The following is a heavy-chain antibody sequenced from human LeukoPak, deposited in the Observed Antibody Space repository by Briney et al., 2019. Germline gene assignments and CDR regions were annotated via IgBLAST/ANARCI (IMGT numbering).Heavy chain of an antibody. CDR3: AKGGYSSGWYTFGYYYYGMDV. CDR1: GFTFSRYA. CDR2: VSGSGGST. J-gene: IGHJ6*02. V-gene: IGHV3-23*01. D-gene: IGHD6-19*01. Sequence: PGGSLRLSCAASGFTFSRYAMSWVRQAPGKGLEWVSAVSGSGGSTYYADSVKGLFTISRDNSKNTLYLQMNSLRAEDTAVYYCAKGGYSSGWYTFGYYYYGMDVWGQGTTVTVSS.